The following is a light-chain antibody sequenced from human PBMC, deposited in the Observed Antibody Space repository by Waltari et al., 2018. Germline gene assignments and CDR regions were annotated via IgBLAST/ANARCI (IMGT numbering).Light chain of an antibody. Sequence: IVMTQSPDSLAVSLGERATINCKSSQSVLYSSKNKNYLAWYQQKTGQPPKLLMYWASTRESGVPVRFSGSGSGTAFTLTISSLQAEDVAVYYCQQYYSTLPYTFGQGTKLEIK. CDR1: QSVLYSSKNKNY. CDR3: QQYYSTLPYT. V-gene: IGKV4-1*01. J-gene: IGKJ2*01. CDR2: WAS.